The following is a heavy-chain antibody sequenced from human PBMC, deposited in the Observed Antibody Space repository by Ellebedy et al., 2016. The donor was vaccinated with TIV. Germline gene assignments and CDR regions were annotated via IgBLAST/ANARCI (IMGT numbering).Heavy chain of an antibody. V-gene: IGHV1-3*01. Sequence: AASVKVSCKASGYTFTSYAMHWVRQAPGQRLEWMGWINAGNGNTKYSQKFQGRVTITRDTSTTTVYMELSSLRSEDTAVYYCARARSSGWLHTPDYWGQGTLVIVSS. CDR3: ARARSSGWLHTPDY. D-gene: IGHD6-19*01. CDR1: GYTFTSYA. J-gene: IGHJ4*02. CDR2: INAGNGNT.